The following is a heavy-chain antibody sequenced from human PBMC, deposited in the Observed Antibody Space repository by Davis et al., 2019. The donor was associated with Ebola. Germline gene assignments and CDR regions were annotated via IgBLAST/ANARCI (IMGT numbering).Heavy chain of an antibody. J-gene: IGHJ6*04. CDR1: GFTFSSYS. CDR2: ISSSSSTI. D-gene: IGHD6-13*01. V-gene: IGHV3-48*02. CDR3: ARYSSSLYYYGMDV. Sequence: GESLKISCAASGFTFSSYSMNWVRQAPGKGLEWVSYISSSSSTIYYADSVKGRFTISRDNAKNSLYLQMNSLRDEDTAVYYCARYSSSLYYYGMDVWGKGTTVTVSS.